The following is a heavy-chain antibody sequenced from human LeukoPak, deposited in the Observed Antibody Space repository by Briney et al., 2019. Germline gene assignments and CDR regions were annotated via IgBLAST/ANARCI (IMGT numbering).Heavy chain of an antibody. CDR3: AKAKGYYDSSGFDY. Sequence: GGSLRLSCAASGFTFSSYAMSWVRQAPGKGREWVSAISGSGGSTYYADSVKGRFTISRDNSKNTLYLQMNSLRAEDTAVYYCAKAKGYYDSSGFDYWGQGTLVTVSS. J-gene: IGHJ4*02. CDR2: ISGSGGST. D-gene: IGHD3-22*01. V-gene: IGHV3-23*01. CDR1: GFTFSSYA.